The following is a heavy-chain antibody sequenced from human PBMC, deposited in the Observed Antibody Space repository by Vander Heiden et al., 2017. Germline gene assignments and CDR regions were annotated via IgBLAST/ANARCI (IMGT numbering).Heavy chain of an antibody. CDR2: IFSNDER. D-gene: IGHD4-17*01. J-gene: IGHJ6*02. Sequence: QVTLKESGPVLVKPTETLTLTCTVSGFSRSSAEMGVSWIRQPPGKAMEWLAHIFSNDERSYSTSLKSRLTISKDTSKSQVVLTMTNMDPVDTGTYYCARMSVTPVPTPWGYYYGMDVWGQGTTVTVSS. CDR3: ARMSVTPVPTPWGYYYGMDV. CDR1: GFSRSSAEMG. V-gene: IGHV2-26*01.